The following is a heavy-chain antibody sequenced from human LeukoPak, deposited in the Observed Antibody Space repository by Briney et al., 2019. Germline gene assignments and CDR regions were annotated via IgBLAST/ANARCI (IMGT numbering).Heavy chain of an antibody. J-gene: IGHJ4*02. CDR1: GGSISSSSYY. Sequence: SETLSLTCTVSGGSISSSSYYWGWIRQPPGKGLEWIGSIYYSGSTYYNPSLKSRVTISVDTSKNQFSLKLSSVTAADTAVYYCARHGWDGYNSFFDYWGQGTLVTVSS. V-gene: IGHV4-39*01. D-gene: IGHD5-24*01. CDR3: ARHGWDGYNSFFDY. CDR2: IYYSGST.